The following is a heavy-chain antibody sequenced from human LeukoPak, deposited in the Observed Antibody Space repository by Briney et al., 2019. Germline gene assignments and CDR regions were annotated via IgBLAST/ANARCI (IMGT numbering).Heavy chain of an antibody. Sequence: GGSLRLSCTASGFTFGDYAMSWVRQAPGKGLEWVGFIRSKAYGGTTEYAASVKGRFTISRDDSKSIAYLQMNSLKTEDTAVYYCTRDPGLTTVTNFDYWGQGTLVTVSS. CDR1: GFTFGDYA. D-gene: IGHD4-17*01. J-gene: IGHJ4*02. CDR2: IRSKAYGGTT. CDR3: TRDPGLTTVTNFDY. V-gene: IGHV3-49*04.